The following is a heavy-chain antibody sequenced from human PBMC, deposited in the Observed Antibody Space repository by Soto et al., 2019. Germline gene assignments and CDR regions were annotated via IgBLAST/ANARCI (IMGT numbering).Heavy chain of an antibody. CDR3: AREYSSSPYFFYYGFDV. V-gene: IGHV3-33*01. Sequence: GGSLRLSCAASGFTFSSYGMHWVRQAPGKGLEWVAVIWYDGSQKKYADSVKGRFTISRDNSKYTLSLQMSSLRAEDTAVYYCAREYSSSPYFFYYGFDVWGQGTTVTVSS. D-gene: IGHD6-6*01. CDR2: IWYDGSQK. J-gene: IGHJ6*02. CDR1: GFTFSSYG.